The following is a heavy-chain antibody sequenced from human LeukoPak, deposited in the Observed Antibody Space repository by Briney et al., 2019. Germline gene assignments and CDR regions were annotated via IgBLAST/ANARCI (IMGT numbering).Heavy chain of an antibody. CDR1: GGSFSAYH. CDR2: INHSGST. D-gene: IGHD3-22*01. Sequence: KPSETLPLTCAVYGGSFSAYHWSWIRQPPGKGLDWIGQINHSGSTNYNPSLKSRVTISVDTSKNKFSLQLSSVTAADTAVYYCARVPSLYDSSGYTFYYYGMDVWGQGTTVTVSS. CDR3: ARVPSLYDSSGYTFYYYGMDV. V-gene: IGHV4-34*01. J-gene: IGHJ6*02.